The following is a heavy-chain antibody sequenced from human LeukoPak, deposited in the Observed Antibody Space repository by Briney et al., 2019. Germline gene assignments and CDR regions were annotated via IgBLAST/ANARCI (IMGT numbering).Heavy chain of an antibody. CDR1: GGSISSSNYY. V-gene: IGHV4-39*01. CDR2: IHYRGNT. J-gene: IGHJ2*01. Sequence: SETLSLTCTVSGGSISSSNYYWGWIRQPPGKGLEWIGSIHYRGNTYYNPSLKSRVTISVDTSKNLFSLKLSSVTAADTAVYYCARPLTPGVPVASGYFDLWGRGTLVTVSS. D-gene: IGHD2-2*01. CDR3: ARPLTPGVPVASGYFDL.